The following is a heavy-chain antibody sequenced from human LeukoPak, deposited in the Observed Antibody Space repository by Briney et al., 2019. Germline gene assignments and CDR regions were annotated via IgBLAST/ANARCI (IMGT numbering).Heavy chain of an antibody. Sequence: ASVKVSCKACGYTFTGYYMHWVRQAPGQGLEWMGWSNHNSGGTNYAQKLQGRVIMTRDTSISTAYMERSRLRSDDAAVYYCARGVVVVPAAIDYWGQGTLVTVSS. D-gene: IGHD2-2*01. CDR1: GYTFTGYY. J-gene: IGHJ4*02. CDR3: ARGVVVVPAAIDY. V-gene: IGHV1-2*02. CDR2: SNHNSGGT.